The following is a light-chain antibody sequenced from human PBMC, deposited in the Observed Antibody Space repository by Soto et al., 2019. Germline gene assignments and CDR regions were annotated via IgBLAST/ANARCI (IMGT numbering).Light chain of an antibody. V-gene: IGKV1-5*01. CDR3: QQYNSYSRT. CDR2: DAS. J-gene: IGKJ1*01. CDR1: QSISSW. Sequence: DIQMTQSPSTLSASVGDRVTITCRASQSISSWLAWYQQKPGKAPKLLIFDASSLESGTPSRFSGRRSGTQFTLTIDGLQPDDFATYYCQQYNSYSRTFGQGTKVDIK.